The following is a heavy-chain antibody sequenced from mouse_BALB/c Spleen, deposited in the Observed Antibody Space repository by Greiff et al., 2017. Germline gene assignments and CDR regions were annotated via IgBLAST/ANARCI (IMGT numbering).Heavy chain of an antibody. CDR3: ARSGDGYWDY. CDR1: GYSITSDYA. Sequence: EVKLVESGPGLVKPSQSLSLTCTVTGYSITSDYAWNWIRQFPGNKLEWMGYISYSGSTSYNPSLKSRISITRDTSKNQFFLQLNSVTTEDTATYYCARSGDGYWDYWGQGTTLTVSS. V-gene: IGHV3-2*02. CDR2: ISYSGST. D-gene: IGHD2-3*01. J-gene: IGHJ2*01.